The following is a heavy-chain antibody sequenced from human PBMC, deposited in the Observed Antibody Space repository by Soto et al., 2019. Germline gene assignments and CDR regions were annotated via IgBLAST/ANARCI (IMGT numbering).Heavy chain of an antibody. J-gene: IGHJ6*02. CDR3: ARGPSAPNYDYYGMDV. Sequence: VQLVESGGGLVQPGGSLRLSCAASGFTFSSYSMNWVRQAPGKGLEWVSYISSSSSTIYYADSVKGRFTISRDNAKNSLYLQMNSLRDEDTAVYYCARGPSAPNYDYYGMDVWGQGTTVTVSS. D-gene: IGHD6-6*01. CDR2: ISSSSSTI. V-gene: IGHV3-48*02. CDR1: GFTFSSYS.